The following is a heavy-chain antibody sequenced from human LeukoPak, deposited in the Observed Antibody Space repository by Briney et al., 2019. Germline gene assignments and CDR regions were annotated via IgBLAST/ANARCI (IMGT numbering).Heavy chain of an antibody. Sequence: SVTVSCKASGGTFSSYAISWVRQAPGQGLEWMGGIIPIFGTANYAQKFQGRVTITADESTSTAYMELSSLRSEDTAVYYCARSAEVVVAMVRGVIPFDYWGQGTLVPVSS. CDR1: GGTFSSYA. D-gene: IGHD3-10*01. J-gene: IGHJ4*02. V-gene: IGHV1-69*01. CDR3: ARSAEVVVAMVRGVIPFDY. CDR2: IIPIFGTA.